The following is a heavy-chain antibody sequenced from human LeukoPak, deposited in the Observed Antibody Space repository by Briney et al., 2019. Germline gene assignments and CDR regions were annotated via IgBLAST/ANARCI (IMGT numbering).Heavy chain of an antibody. CDR2: ISYDGSNK. CDR3: ARAFGDYHSY. Sequence: PGGSLRLSCAASGFTFSSYAMHWVRQAPGKGLEWVAVISYDGSNKYYADSVKGRFTISRDNSKNTLYLQMNSLRAEDTAVYYCARAFGDYHSYWGQGTLVTVSS. D-gene: IGHD4-17*01. CDR1: GFTFSSYA. J-gene: IGHJ4*02. V-gene: IGHV3-30-3*01.